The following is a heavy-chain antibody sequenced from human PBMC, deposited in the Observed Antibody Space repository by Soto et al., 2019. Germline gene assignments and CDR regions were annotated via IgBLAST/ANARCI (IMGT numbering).Heavy chain of an antibody. CDR2: INAHNGNT. V-gene: IGHV1-18*01. Sequence: QVQLVQSGAEVKKPGASVKVSCKASGYTFTNYGISWVRQAPGQGLEWMGWINAHNGNTNSAQKLQGRVTMTTDTSTSTAYMALRSLSSDATAVYYCARVLPPFDPWGQGTLVTVSS. J-gene: IGHJ5*02. CDR1: GYTFTNYG. CDR3: ARVLPPFDP.